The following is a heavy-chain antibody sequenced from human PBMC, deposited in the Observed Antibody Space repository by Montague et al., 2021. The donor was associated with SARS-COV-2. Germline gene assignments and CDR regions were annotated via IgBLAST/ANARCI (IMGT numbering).Heavy chain of an antibody. CDR3: ARGGLGNRGFDY. Sequence: SETLSLTCVVSDVSLSSSTWWSWVRQSPGKGLEWVGETYLSGFTQYNPSVKSRVTISLDDSRSQFSLKLTSVTAADTAVYFCARGGLGNRGFDYWGQGALVTVSS. D-gene: IGHD3/OR15-3a*01. CDR2: TYLSGFT. J-gene: IGHJ4*02. CDR1: DVSLSSSTW. V-gene: IGHV4-4*02.